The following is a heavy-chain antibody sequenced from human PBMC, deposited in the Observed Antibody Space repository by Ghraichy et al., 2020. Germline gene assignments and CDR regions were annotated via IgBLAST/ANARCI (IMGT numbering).Heavy chain of an antibody. V-gene: IGHV1-18*01. D-gene: IGHD3-9*01. Sequence: ASVKVSCKASGYTFTSYGISWVRQAPGQGLEWMGWISAYNGNTNYAQKLQGRVTMTTDTSTSTAYMELGSLRSDDTAVYYCARDSPYYDILTGYTSYWYFDLWGRGTLVTVSS. CDR1: GYTFTSYG. CDR3: ARDSPYYDILTGYTSYWYFDL. J-gene: IGHJ2*01. CDR2: ISAYNGNT.